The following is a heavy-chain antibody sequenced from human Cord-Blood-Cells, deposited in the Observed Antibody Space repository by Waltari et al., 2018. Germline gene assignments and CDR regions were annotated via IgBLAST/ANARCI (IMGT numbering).Heavy chain of an antibody. CDR2: IYYSGST. D-gene: IGHD3-10*01. Sequence: QLQLQESGPGLVKPSEPLSLTWNVSGGAISSSSYFWGWSRQPLGKGLEWIGRIYYSGSTYYNPSLKSRVTISVDTSKNQFSLMLSSGTAADTAVYYCARQEIALVQGVIIYYWGQGTLVTVSS. CDR3: ARQEIALVQGVIIYY. J-gene: IGHJ4*02. V-gene: IGHV4-39*01. CDR1: GGAISSSSYF.